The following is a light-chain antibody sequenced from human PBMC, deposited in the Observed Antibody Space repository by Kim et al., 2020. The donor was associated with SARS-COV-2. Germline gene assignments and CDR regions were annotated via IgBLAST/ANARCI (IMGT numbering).Light chain of an antibody. CDR1: QSISSD. J-gene: IGKJ2*01. CDR2: GAS. CDR3: QQGWS. V-gene: IGKV1-39*01. Sequence: PSSRSASVEDRVTITCRASQSISSDFNWYQQKPGKAPKLLIYGASTLQPGVPSRFSGSGSGTDFTLSISSLQPEDSATYYCQQGWSFGQGTKLEI.